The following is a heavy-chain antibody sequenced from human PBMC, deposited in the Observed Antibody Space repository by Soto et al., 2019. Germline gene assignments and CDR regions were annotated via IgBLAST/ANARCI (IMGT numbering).Heavy chain of an antibody. CDR1: GGSISSSSYY. CDR2: IYYSGST. D-gene: IGHD2-15*01. V-gene: IGHV4-39*01. J-gene: IGHJ5*02. CDR3: ARHIVVVVAATPDWSDP. Sequence: QLQLQESGPGLVKPSETLSLTCTVSGGSISSSSYYWGWIRQPPGKGLEWIGSIYYSGSTYYNPSCTSRVTLSIGTSQNPCSLKRRSVPAADTAVYYCARHIVVVVAATPDWSDPWGQGTLVTVSS.